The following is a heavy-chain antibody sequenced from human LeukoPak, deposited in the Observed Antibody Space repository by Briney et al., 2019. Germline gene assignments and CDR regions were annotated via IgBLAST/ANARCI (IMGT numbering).Heavy chain of an antibody. CDR2: INPNSGGT. CDR1: GYTFTGYY. D-gene: IGHD3-3*01. Sequence: GASVKVSCKASGYTFTGYYMHWVRQAPGQGLEWMGWINPNSGGTNYAQKFQGRVTLTRDTSISTAYMEVRGLSSDDTAVYYCARNMAWSGYRRDDALDIWGQGTLVTVSS. J-gene: IGHJ3*02. V-gene: IGHV1-2*02. CDR3: ARNMAWSGYRRDDALDI.